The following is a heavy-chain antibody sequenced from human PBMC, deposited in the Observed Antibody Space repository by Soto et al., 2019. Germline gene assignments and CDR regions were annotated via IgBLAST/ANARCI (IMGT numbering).Heavy chain of an antibody. V-gene: IGHV4-30-2*01. CDR3: ARERVGATWYYFDY. J-gene: IGHJ4*02. D-gene: IGHD1-26*01. CDR1: GGSISSGGYS. CDR2: IYHSGST. Sequence: SETPSLTCAVSGGSISSGGYSWSWIRQPPGKGLEWIGYIYHSGSTYYNPSLKSRVTISVDRSKNQFSLKLSSVTAADTAVYYCARERVGATWYYFDYWGQGTLVTVSS.